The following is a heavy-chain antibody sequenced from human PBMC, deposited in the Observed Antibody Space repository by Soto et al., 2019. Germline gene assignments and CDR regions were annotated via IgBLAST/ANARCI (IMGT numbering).Heavy chain of an antibody. CDR3: ARRRCEAGWYWGAFDI. Sequence: QITLKESGPTLVKPTQTLTLTCTFSGFSLTASGMGVGWIRQPPGKALEWLGLIYWNDDDRFSPSLENRLTITQATSKNQVVRTWTNMDPVETATDFCARRRCEAGWYWGAFDIWGPGAKVTVSS. CDR2: IYWNDDD. CDR1: GFSLTASGMG. V-gene: IGHV2-5*01. J-gene: IGHJ3*02. D-gene: IGHD2-15*01.